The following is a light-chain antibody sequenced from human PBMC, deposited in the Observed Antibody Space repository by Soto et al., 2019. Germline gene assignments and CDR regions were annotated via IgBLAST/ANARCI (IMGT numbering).Light chain of an antibody. V-gene: IGLV1-40*01. J-gene: IGLJ1*01. CDR2: GNN. CDR3: QSYDSSLNDYV. CDR1: SSNIGAGYD. Sequence: QSVLTQPPSVSGAPGQSVTISCTESSSNIGAGYDVHWYQQLPVTAPKLLIFGNNNRPSGVPDRFSGSKSGTSASLAITGLQAEDEADFYCQSYDSSLNDYVFGAGTKLTVL.